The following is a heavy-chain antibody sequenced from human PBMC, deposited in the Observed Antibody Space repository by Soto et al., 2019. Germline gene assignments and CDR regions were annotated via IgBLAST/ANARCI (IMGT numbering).Heavy chain of an antibody. J-gene: IGHJ4*02. Sequence: QVQLQESGPGLVKPSQTLSLTCTVSGGSISSGGYYWSWIRQHPGKGLEWIGYIYYRGSTYYNPSLKSPVTISLDTSKNQLSLKLSSVTAADTAVYYWARGLGMAAAQYDYWGQGTLVTVSS. D-gene: IGHD6-13*01. V-gene: IGHV4-31*01. CDR1: GGSISSGGYY. CDR3: ARGLGMAAAQYDY. CDR2: IYYRGST.